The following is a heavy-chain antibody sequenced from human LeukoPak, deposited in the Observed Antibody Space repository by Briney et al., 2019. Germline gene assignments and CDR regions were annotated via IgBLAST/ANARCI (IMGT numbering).Heavy chain of an antibody. Sequence: PSETLSLTCAVHGGSFSGYYWSWIRQPPGKGLEWIGEINHSGSTNYNPSLKSRVTISVDTSKNQFSLKLSSVTAADTAVYYCARPRTYYYDSSGYSRTWYFDLWGRGTLVTVSS. CDR3: ARPRTYYYDSSGYSRTWYFDL. J-gene: IGHJ2*01. CDR1: GGSFSGYY. D-gene: IGHD3-22*01. V-gene: IGHV4-34*01. CDR2: INHSGST.